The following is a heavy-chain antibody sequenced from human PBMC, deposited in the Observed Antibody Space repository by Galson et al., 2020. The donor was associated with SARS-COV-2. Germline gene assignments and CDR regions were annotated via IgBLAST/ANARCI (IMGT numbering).Heavy chain of an antibody. V-gene: IGHV3-7*01. J-gene: IGHJ6*02. CDR2: IKQDGSDR. D-gene: IGHD5-18*01. Sequence: PGGSLRLSCAASGFRFSSNWMSWVRQAPGKGLQWVANIKQDGSDRYYADSVKGRFTISSDNAQNSVYLQMSNLRADDTAVYYCANDPPTAYYYYAMDVWGQGTTVTVSS. CDR1: GFRFSSNW. CDR3: ANDPPTAYYYYAMDV.